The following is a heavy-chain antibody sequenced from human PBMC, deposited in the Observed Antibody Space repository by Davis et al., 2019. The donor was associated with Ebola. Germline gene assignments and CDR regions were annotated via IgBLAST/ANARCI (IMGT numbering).Heavy chain of an antibody. J-gene: IGHJ6*04. CDR3: VRGSYYGDFYGMDV. V-gene: IGHV1-8*01. CDR2: MNPNIGNT. D-gene: IGHD4-17*01. Sequence: ASVTVSCKASGYTFTSYDINWVRQAAGQGLEWMGWMNPNIGNTGYAQKFQGRVTMTRDTSISTAYMELSSLRSEDTAVYYCVRGSYYGDFYGMDVWGRGTAVTVSS. CDR1: GYTFTSYD.